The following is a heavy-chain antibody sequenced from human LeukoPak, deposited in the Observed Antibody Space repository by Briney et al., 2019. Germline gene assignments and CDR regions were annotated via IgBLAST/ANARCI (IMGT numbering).Heavy chain of an antibody. Sequence: SETLSLTCTVSGDSIGGYFWSWIRQSPGKGLEWIGHIYHSGSTNYNPSLKSRVTISIDTSKNQFSLKLTSVTSADTAVYYCARDGPAYTSRWYDYYYGLDVWGQGTTVTVSS. D-gene: IGHD2-2*01. V-gene: IGHV4-59*01. CDR2: IYHSGST. J-gene: IGHJ6*02. CDR1: GDSIGGYF. CDR3: ARDGPAYTSRWYDYYYGLDV.